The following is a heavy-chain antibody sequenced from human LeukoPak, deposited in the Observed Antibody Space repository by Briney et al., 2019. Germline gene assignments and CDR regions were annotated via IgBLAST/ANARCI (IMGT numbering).Heavy chain of an antibody. CDR3: ARLSSSWLAAQIDY. J-gene: IGHJ4*02. Sequence: GGSLRLSCAASGFTVSSNYMSWVRQAPGKGLEWVSVIYSGGSTYYADSVKGRFTISRDNAKNSLYLQMNSLRAEDTAVYYCARLSSSWLAAQIDYWGQGTLVTVSS. V-gene: IGHV3-66*01. CDR2: IYSGGST. CDR1: GFTVSSNY. D-gene: IGHD6-13*01.